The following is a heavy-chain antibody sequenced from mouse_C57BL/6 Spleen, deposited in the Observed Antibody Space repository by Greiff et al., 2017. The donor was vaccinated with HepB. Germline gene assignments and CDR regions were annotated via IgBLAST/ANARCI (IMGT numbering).Heavy chain of an antibody. CDR2: IDPSDSYT. V-gene: IGHV1-69*01. J-gene: IGHJ1*03. Sequence: QVQLQQPGAELVMPGASVKLSCKASGYTFTSYWMHWVKQRPGQGLEWIGEIDPSDSYTNYNQKFKGKSTLTVDKSSSTAYMQLSSLTSADSAVYYCARRGGLFDVWGTGTTVTVSS. D-gene: IGHD3-1*01. CDR3: ARRGGLFDV. CDR1: GYTFTSYW.